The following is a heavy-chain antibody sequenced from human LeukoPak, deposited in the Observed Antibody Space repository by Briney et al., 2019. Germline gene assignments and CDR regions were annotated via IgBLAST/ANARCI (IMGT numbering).Heavy chain of an antibody. V-gene: IGHV3-30-3*01. Sequence: GGSLRFSCAASGFTFSSYAMHWVRQAPGKGLEWVAVISYDGSNKYYADSVKGRFTISRDNSKSTLYLQMNSLRAEDTAVYYCARDIQRYSSSWYRFGDYWGQGTLVTVSS. CDR2: ISYDGSNK. J-gene: IGHJ4*02. D-gene: IGHD6-13*01. CDR1: GFTFSSYA. CDR3: ARDIQRYSSSWYRFGDY.